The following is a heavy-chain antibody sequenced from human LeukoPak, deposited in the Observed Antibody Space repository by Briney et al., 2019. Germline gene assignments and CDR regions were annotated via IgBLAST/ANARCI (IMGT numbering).Heavy chain of an antibody. V-gene: IGHV4-34*01. CDR2: INHSGST. J-gene: IGHJ4*02. CDR1: GGSFSGYY. D-gene: IGHD1-20*01. CDR3: ARDGNWNDGFDY. Sequence: SETLSLTCAVYGGSFSGYYWSWIRQPPGKGLEWIGEINHSGSTNYNPSLKSRVTISVDTSKNQFSLKLSSVTAADTAVYYCARDGNWNDGFDYWGQGTLVTVSS.